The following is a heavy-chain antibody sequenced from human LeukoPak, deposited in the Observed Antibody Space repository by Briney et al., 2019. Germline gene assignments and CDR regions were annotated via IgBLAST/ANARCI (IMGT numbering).Heavy chain of an antibody. Sequence: GGSLRLSCAASGFTFSSYVMSWVRQAPGKGLEWVSAISGSGGSTYYADSGKGRFTISRDNSKNTLYLQMNSLRAEDTAVYYCAKDRSDYYGSGLFDYWGQGTLVTVSS. V-gene: IGHV3-23*01. D-gene: IGHD3-10*01. CDR1: GFTFSSYV. CDR2: ISGSGGST. CDR3: AKDRSDYYGSGLFDY. J-gene: IGHJ4*02.